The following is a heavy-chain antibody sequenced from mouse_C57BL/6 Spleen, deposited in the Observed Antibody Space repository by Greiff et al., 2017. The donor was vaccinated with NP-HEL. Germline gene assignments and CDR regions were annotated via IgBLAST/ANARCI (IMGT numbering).Heavy chain of an antibody. D-gene: IGHD5-2*01. Sequence: QVQLQQSGAELVRPGASVKLSCKASGYTFTDYYINWVKQRPGQGLEWIARIYPGSGNTYYNEKFKGKATLTAEKSSSTAYMQLSSLTSEDSAVYFCARWEYLAWLAYWGQGTLVTVSA. V-gene: IGHV1-76*01. J-gene: IGHJ3*01. CDR3: ARWEYLAWLAY. CDR1: GYTFTDYY. CDR2: IYPGSGNT.